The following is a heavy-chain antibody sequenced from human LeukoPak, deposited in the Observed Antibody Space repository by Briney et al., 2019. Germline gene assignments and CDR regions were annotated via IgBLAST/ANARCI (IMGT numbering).Heavy chain of an antibody. CDR1: GFTFSSYA. J-gene: IGHJ4*02. CDR3: AKESGDDSSGYYEVFDY. Sequence: HAGGSLRLSCAAPGFTFSSYAMSWVRQAPGKGLEWVSVISGTGGSTNHADSVKGRFTISRDNSKNTLYLQMNSLRAEDTAVYYCAKESGDDSSGYYEVFDYWGQGTLVTVSS. V-gene: IGHV3-23*01. CDR2: ISGTGGST. D-gene: IGHD3-22*01.